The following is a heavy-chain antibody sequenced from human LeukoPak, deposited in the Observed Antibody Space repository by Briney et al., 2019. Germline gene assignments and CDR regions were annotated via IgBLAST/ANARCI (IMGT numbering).Heavy chain of an antibody. CDR3: ARGGITGTNYYYYYGMDV. CDR1: GYTFTSYD. D-gene: IGHD1-20*01. V-gene: IGHV1-8*01. J-gene: IGHJ6*02. CDR2: MNPNSGNT. Sequence: ASVKVSCKASGYTFTSYDINWVRQATGQGLERKGWMNPNSGNTGYAQKFQGRVTMTRNTSISTAYMELSSLRSEDTAVYYCARGGITGTNYYYYYGMDVWGQGTTVTVSS.